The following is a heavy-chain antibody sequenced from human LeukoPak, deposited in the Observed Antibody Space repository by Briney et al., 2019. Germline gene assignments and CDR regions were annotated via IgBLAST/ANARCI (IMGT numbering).Heavy chain of an antibody. D-gene: IGHD3-10*01. V-gene: IGHV1-18*01. CDR1: GYTFTSYG. CDR2: ISAYNGNT. Sequence: ASVKVSCKASGYTFTSYGISWVRQAPGQGLEWMGWISAYNGNTNYAQKLQGRVTMTTDTSTSIAYMELRSLRSDDTAVYYCARQMYGSGSNWFDPWGQGTLVTVSS. CDR3: ARQMYGSGSNWFDP. J-gene: IGHJ5*02.